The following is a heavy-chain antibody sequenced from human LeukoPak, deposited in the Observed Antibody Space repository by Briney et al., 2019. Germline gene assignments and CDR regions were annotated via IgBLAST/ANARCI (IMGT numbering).Heavy chain of an antibody. V-gene: IGHV4-34*01. CDR1: GGSFSGYY. CDR2: IYYSGST. D-gene: IGHD3-22*01. J-gene: IGHJ4*02. CDR3: ARGTYYDSSGYFGY. Sequence: SETLSLTCAVYGGSFSGYYWSWIRQPPGKGLEWIGSIYYSGSTYYNPSLKSRVTISVDTSKNQFSLKLSSVTAADTAVYYCARGTYYDSSGYFGYWGQGTLVTVSS.